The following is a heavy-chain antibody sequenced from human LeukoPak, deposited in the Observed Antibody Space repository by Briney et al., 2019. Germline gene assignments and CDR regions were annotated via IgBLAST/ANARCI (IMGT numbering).Heavy chain of an antibody. D-gene: IGHD3-3*01. J-gene: IGHJ5*02. Sequence: SVKVSCKASGGTFSSYAISWVRQAPGQGLEWMGGIIPIFGTANYAQKFQGRVTITADKSTSTAYMELSSLRSEDTAVYCCARDRITIFGVVRKRGFDPWGQGTLVTVSS. V-gene: IGHV1-69*06. CDR3: ARDRITIFGVVRKRGFDP. CDR1: GGTFSSYA. CDR2: IIPIFGTA.